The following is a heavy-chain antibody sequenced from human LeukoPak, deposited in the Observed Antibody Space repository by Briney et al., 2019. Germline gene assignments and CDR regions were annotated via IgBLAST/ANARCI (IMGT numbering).Heavy chain of an antibody. Sequence: SETLSLTCTVSGGSISSSSYYWGWVRRPPGKGLEWIGSGSTYYNPSLKSRVTISVDTSRNQFSLKLSSVTAADTAVYYCARTGGYMVWGVQNWFDPWGQGTLVTVSS. CDR3: ARTGGYMVWGVQNWFDP. D-gene: IGHD3-10*01. CDR1: GGSISSSSYY. V-gene: IGHV4-39*01. J-gene: IGHJ5*02. CDR2: GST.